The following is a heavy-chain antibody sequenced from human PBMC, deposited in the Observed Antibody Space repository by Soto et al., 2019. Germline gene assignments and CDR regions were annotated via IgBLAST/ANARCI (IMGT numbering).Heavy chain of an antibody. V-gene: IGHV4-30-4*01. CDR1: GGSISSGYYY. CDR3: ARAKSRDTGLVDAFDI. J-gene: IGHJ3*02. D-gene: IGHD5-18*01. Sequence: SETLSLTCTVSGGSISSGYYYWSWIRQPPGKGLEWIGYIYSSGSTYYNPSLKSRLTISPDTSKSQFSLKLSSVTAADTAVYYCARAKSRDTGLVDAFDIWGQGT. CDR2: IYSSGST.